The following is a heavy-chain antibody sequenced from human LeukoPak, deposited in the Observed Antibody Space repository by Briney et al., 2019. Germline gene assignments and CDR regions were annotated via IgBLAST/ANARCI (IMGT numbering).Heavy chain of an antibody. V-gene: IGHV3-7*03. J-gene: IGHJ4*02. CDR1: GFHFSNYW. D-gene: IGHD4-11*01. CDR3: ARTWMYSNYF. Sequence: GSLRPSFAASGFHFSNYWMSWVRPGPRKGLEWVANINQDGSEKYYVDSVRGRFTISRDNAENSLYLQMNSLRAEDTAVYYCARTWMYSNYFRGQGTLVTVSS. CDR2: INQDGSEK.